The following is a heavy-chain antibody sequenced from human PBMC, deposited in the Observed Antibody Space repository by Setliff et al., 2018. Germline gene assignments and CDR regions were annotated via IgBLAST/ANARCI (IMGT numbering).Heavy chain of an antibody. CDR2: ISPHSGNV. V-gene: IGHV1-18*01. CDR1: GYTFTNYG. Sequence: GASVKVSCKAFGYTFTNYGVNWVRQAPGQGLEWLGWISPHSGNVYSAPKVQGRVTLTTDTSTNMGYLEVRGLTSDDTALYYCVRLVRYCSKTACQRISGEEVWGQGTLVTV. J-gene: IGHJ4*02. CDR3: VRLVRYCSKTACQRISGEEV. D-gene: IGHD3-10*01.